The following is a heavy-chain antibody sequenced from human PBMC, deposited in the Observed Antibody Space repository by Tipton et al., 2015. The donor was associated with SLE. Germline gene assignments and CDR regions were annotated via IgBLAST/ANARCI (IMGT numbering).Heavy chain of an antibody. CDR1: GYSISSGYY. J-gene: IGHJ5*02. D-gene: IGHD2-2*01. CDR2: VHHSGST. V-gene: IGHV4-38-2*02. CDR3: ARGHLLIVVVPAATRLGNWFDP. Sequence: TLSLTCTVSGYSISSGYYWGWIRQPPGKGLEWIGEVHHSGSTNYNPSLESRVTISVDTSKNQFSLTLTSVTAADTAVYFCARGHLLIVVVPAATRLGNWFDPWGQGTLVTVSS.